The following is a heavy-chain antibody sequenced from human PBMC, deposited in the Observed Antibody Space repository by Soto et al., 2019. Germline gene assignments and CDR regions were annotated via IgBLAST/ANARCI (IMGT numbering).Heavy chain of an antibody. J-gene: IGHJ6*02. CDR2: ISGSGSST. V-gene: IGHV3-23*01. CDR1: GFTFSSYA. CDR3: AKTYTGYYAVDV. Sequence: EVQLLESGGGLVQPGGSLRLSCAASGFTFSSYAMSWVRQAPGKGLEWVSAISGSGSSTYYADTVKGRITISRDNSKNTLYLQMNSLRAEDTAVYYCAKTYTGYYAVDVWGQGTTVTVSS. D-gene: IGHD1-1*01.